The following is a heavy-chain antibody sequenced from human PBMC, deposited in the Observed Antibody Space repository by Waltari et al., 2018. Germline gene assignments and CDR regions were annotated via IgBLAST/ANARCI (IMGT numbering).Heavy chain of an antibody. CDR2: IYHSGST. Sequence: QVQLQESGPGLVKPSGTLSLNCAVSCCPISSSNWWRWGRQPPGKGLEWIGEIYHSGSTNYNPSLKSRVTISVDKSKNQFSLKLSSVTAADTAVYYCAQKYSSSSPLDYWGQGTLVTVSS. D-gene: IGHD6-6*01. CDR1: CCPISSSNW. J-gene: IGHJ4*02. V-gene: IGHV4-4*02. CDR3: AQKYSSSSPLDY.